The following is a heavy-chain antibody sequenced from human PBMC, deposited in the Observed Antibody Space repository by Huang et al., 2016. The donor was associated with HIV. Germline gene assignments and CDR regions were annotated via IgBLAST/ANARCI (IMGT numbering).Heavy chain of an antibody. CDR2: VNPNNGAT. CDR3: TRDGVAPDEEFDY. D-gene: IGHD5-12*01. Sequence: QVQLVQSGAEVKKPGASVKVSCKPSGYAFADYFIHWGRQAPGQGLDWMACVNPNNGATNYDQKFLGRLTVTGDTSMRTAYMELSGLTSDDTAKYYWTRDGVAPDEEFDYWGQGTVIIVSS. J-gene: IGHJ4*02. CDR1: GYAFADYF. V-gene: IGHV1-2*02.